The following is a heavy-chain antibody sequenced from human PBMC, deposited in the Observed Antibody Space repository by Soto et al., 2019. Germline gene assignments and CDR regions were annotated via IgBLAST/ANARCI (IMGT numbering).Heavy chain of an antibody. V-gene: IGHV3-48*03. CDR1: GFTFSSYE. J-gene: IGHJ4*02. CDR3: ARAHGSYYPFLLFDY. Sequence: LRLSCAASGFTFSSYEMNWVRQAPGKGLEWVSYISSSGSTIYYADSVKGRFTISRDNAKNSLYLQMNSLRAEDTAVYYCARAHGSYYPFLLFDYWGQGTLVTVSS. CDR2: ISSSGSTI. D-gene: IGHD1-26*01.